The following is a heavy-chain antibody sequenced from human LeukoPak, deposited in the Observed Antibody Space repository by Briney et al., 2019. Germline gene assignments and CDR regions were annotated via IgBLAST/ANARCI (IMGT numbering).Heavy chain of an antibody. CDR3: ARETDSTLFDY. D-gene: IGHD5-18*01. V-gene: IGHV3-21*01. J-gene: IGHJ4*02. Sequence: PGGSLRLSCAASGFTFSSYSMNWVRQAPGEGLEWVSSISSSSSYIYYADSVKGRFTISRDNAKNSLYLQMNSLRAEDTAVYYCARETDSTLFDYWGQGTLVTVSS. CDR1: GFTFSSYS. CDR2: ISSSSSYI.